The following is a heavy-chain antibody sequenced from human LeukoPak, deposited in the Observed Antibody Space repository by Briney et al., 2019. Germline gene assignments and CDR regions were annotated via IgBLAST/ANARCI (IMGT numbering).Heavy chain of an antibody. V-gene: IGHV1-2*02. CDR3: ARDRGGTTVPTANWFDP. Sequence: ASVKVSCKASGYTFTGYYMHWVRQAPGQGLEWMGWINPSSGGTNYAQKFQGRVTMTRDTSISTAYMELSRLRSDDTAVYYCARDRGGTTVPTANWFDPWGQGTLVTVSS. D-gene: IGHD4-17*01. CDR2: INPSSGGT. CDR1: GYTFTGYY. J-gene: IGHJ5*02.